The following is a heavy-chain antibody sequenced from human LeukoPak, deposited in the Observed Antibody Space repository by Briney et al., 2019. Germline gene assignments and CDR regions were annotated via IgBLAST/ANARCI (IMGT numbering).Heavy chain of an antibody. CDR2: INHSGST. CDR3: ARSRGYYGSGSYAAIRY. Sequence: SETLSLTCAVYGGSFSGYYWSWIRQPPGKGLEWIGEINHSGSTNYNPSLKSRVTISVDTSKNQFSLKLSSVTAADTAVYYCARSRGYYGSGSYAAIRYRGQGTLVTVSS. V-gene: IGHV4-34*01. D-gene: IGHD3-10*01. CDR1: GGSFSGYY. J-gene: IGHJ4*02.